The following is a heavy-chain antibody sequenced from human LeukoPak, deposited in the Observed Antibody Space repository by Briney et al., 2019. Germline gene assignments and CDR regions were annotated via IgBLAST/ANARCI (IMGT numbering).Heavy chain of an antibody. J-gene: IGHJ4*02. D-gene: IGHD6-13*01. CDR3: AKGAEGIAAAGIFDY. CDR1: GFTFSDYY. V-gene: IGHV3-11*01. Sequence: PGGSLRLSCAASGFTFSDYYMSWIRQAPGKGLEWVSYISNSGNTIYYADSVKGRFTISRDNSKNTLYLQMNSLRAEDTAVYYCAKGAEGIAAAGIFDYWGQGTLVTVSS. CDR2: ISNSGNTI.